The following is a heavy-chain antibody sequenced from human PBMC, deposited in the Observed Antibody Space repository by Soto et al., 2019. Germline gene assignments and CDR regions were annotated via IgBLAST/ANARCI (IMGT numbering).Heavy chain of an antibody. CDR2: ISYDGSNK. CDR1: GFTFSSYG. CDR3: AKLEAVAATGY. Sequence: QVQLVESGGGVVQPGRSLRLSCAASGFTFSSYGMHWVRQAPGKGLEWVAVISYDGSNKYYADSVKGRFTISRDNSKNARDLPMNGRRAEDTAVYYCAKLEAVAATGYWGQGSLVTVSS. J-gene: IGHJ4*02. D-gene: IGHD6-19*01. V-gene: IGHV3-30*18.